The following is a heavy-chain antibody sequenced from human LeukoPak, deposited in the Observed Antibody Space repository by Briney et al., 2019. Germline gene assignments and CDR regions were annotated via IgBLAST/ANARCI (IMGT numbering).Heavy chain of an antibody. CDR2: INPNSGAT. V-gene: IGHV1-2*02. Sequence: ASVNVSCMASGYTFTGYYMHWVRQAPGQGLEWMGGINPNSGATNYAQKFQGRVTMTSDTSISTAYMELSRLRSDDTAVYYCARVQYSGSAALDYWGQGTLVTVSS. D-gene: IGHD6-6*01. CDR3: ARVQYSGSAALDY. CDR1: GYTFTGYY. J-gene: IGHJ4*02.